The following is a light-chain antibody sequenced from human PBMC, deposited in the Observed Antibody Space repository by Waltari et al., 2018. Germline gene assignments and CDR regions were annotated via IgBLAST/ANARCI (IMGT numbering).Light chain of an antibody. V-gene: IGKV1-39*01. Sequence: DIKMTQSPSSLSSSVGDRVTITCRASQSISSYLNWYQQKPGKAPKLLIYTASSLESGVPSRFSGSGSGTEFTLTISSLQPEDFATYYCQQSYSTPYTFGQGTKLEI. CDR3: QQSYSTPYT. J-gene: IGKJ2*01. CDR1: QSISSY. CDR2: TAS.